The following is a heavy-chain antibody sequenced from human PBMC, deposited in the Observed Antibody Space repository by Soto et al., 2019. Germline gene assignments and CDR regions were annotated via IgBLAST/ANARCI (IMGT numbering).Heavy chain of an antibody. CDR2: MYHSGST. D-gene: IGHD6-19*01. J-gene: IGHJ5*02. CDR3: ARDRTVASTGWFDP. CDR1: GDSIRNYY. Sequence: SETLSLTCSVSGDSIRNYYWSWIRQPPGKGLEWIGNMYHSGSTNYNPSLKSRVTMSVDTSKNHFSVQLRSVTPADTAVYYCARDRTVASTGWFDPWGQGTLVTVSS. V-gene: IGHV4-59*01.